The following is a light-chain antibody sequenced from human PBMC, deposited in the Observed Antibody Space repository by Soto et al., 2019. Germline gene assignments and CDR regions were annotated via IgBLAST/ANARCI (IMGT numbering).Light chain of an antibody. J-gene: IGLJ2*01. V-gene: IGLV2-8*01. CDR2: EVR. CDR1: SNDLGGYNY. Sequence: QSALTQPPSASGSPGQSVTISCTGSSNDLGGYNYVSWYQHHPGKAPKLIIYEVRERPSGVPDRFSGSKSGNTASLTVSGLQAEDEADYYCSSYGGSDNLIFGGGTKQTVL. CDR3: SSYGGSDNLI.